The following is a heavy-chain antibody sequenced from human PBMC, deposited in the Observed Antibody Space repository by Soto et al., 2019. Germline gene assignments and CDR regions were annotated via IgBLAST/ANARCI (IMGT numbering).Heavy chain of an antibody. Sequence: SEVVSLSCSFSVSSVSSHDWCWVRQAPGKGLEWIGHIYYRGSTNYNPSLRSRSTISVDTSKNQFSLKLNSVTTADTAVYYCARDGREASGMDVWGQGTKVT. J-gene: IGHJ6*02. CDR2: IYYRGST. CDR3: ARDGREASGMDV. D-gene: IGHD1-26*01. V-gene: IGHV4-59*02. CDR1: VSSVSSHD.